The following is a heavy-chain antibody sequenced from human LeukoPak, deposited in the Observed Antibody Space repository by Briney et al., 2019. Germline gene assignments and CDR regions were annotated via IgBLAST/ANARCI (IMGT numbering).Heavy chain of an antibody. CDR1: GFTFSICA. Sequence: PGGSLRLSCAASGFTFSICAMSWVRQAPGKGLEWVSAISGSGGSTYYADSVKGRFTISRDNSKNTLYLQMNSLRAEDTAVYYCAKDRVYYYDSSGNYAFDIWGQGTMVTVSS. CDR3: AKDRVYYYDSSGNYAFDI. CDR2: ISGSGGST. D-gene: IGHD3-22*01. J-gene: IGHJ3*02. V-gene: IGHV3-23*01.